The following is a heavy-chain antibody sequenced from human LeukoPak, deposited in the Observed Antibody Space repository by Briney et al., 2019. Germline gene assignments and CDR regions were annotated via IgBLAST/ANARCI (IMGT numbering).Heavy chain of an antibody. Sequence: PSETLSLTCTVSGGSISSYYWSWIRQPPGKGLEWIGYIYYSGSTNYNPSLKSRVTISVDTSRNQFSLKLSSVTAADTAVYYRARVYGYSYGSYDYYMDVWGKGTTVTVSS. D-gene: IGHD5-18*01. CDR1: GGSISSYY. V-gene: IGHV4-59*01. J-gene: IGHJ6*03. CDR3: ARVYGYSYGSYDYYMDV. CDR2: IYYSGST.